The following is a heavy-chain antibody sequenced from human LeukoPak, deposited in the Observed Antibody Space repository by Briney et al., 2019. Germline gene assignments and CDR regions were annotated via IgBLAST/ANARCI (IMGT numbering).Heavy chain of an antibody. CDR3: ARHPYSGSYHFDY. J-gene: IGHJ4*02. CDR1: GYTFTRYY. CDR2: INSNSGGT. V-gene: IGHV1-2*02. Sequence: ASVRVSCTPSGYTFTRYYIHWVRQAPGQGLGWMGWINSNSGGTNSAQKFQGRVTMTRDTSISTAYMELSRLRSDDTAVYYCARHPYSGSYHFDYWGQGTLVTVSS. D-gene: IGHD1-26*01.